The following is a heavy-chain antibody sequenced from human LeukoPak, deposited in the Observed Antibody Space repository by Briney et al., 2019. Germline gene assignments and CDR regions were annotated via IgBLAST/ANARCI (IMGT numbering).Heavy chain of an antibody. CDR2: FDPEDGET. Sequence: ASVKVSCKVSGYTLTELSMHWVRQAPGKGLEWMGGFDPEDGETIYAQKFQGRVTMTEDTSTDTAYMELSSLRSEDTAVYYCAGTYDSNPNFDYWGQGTLVTVSS. CDR1: GYTLTELS. V-gene: IGHV1-24*01. J-gene: IGHJ4*02. D-gene: IGHD3-22*01. CDR3: AGTYDSNPNFDY.